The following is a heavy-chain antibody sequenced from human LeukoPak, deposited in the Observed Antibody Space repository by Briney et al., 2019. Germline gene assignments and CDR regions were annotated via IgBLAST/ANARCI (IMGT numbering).Heavy chain of an antibody. D-gene: IGHD3-16*01. CDR1: GYIFTDYY. V-gene: IGHV1-2*02. CDR3: VKSPRGSYNYYCLDV. CDR2: INPNSGGT. J-gene: IGHJ6*02. Sequence: ASVKVSCKASGYIFTDYYLHCVQQAPGEGLEWMGWINPNSGGTNYAQKFQGRVTMTRDTSISTAYMELSGLRSDDTAVLYCVKSPRGSYNYYCLDVWGQGTTVTVSS.